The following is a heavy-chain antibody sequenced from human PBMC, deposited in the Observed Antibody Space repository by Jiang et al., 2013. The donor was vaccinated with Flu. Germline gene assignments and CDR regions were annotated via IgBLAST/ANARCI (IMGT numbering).Heavy chain of an antibody. V-gene: IGHV5-51*01. CDR3: ARAEGTSAGNFDF. CDR2: SILVTLDT. J-gene: IGHJ4*02. D-gene: IGHD6-13*01. Sequence: WIGWVRRMPGKGPGVDGESSILVTLDTRYSPSFQGQVTIPADKSTNTAYLQWNSLRASDTAIYYCARAEGTSAGNFDFWGQGTLVTVSS. CDR1: W.